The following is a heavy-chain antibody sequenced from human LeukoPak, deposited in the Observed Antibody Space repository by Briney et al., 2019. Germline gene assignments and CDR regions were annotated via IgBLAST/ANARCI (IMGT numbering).Heavy chain of an antibody. CDR1: GSTFSDYS. V-gene: IGHV3-48*02. CDR3: SRRFDC. CDR2: IDGSGDTI. J-gene: IGHJ4*02. Sequence: GESLRLSCAASGSTFSDYSMNWVRQAPGKGLEWISYIDGSGDTIYYADSVKGRFTISRDNAKNSLDLQMNSLRDEDTAVYYCSRRFDCWGQGTLVTVSS.